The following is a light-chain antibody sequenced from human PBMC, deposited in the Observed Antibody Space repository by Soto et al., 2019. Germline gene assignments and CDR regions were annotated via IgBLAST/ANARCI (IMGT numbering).Light chain of an antibody. CDR2: LNSDGSH. J-gene: IGLJ3*02. Sequence: QLVLTQSPSASASLGASVKLTCTLSSGHSSYTIAWHQQQPEKGPRYLMKLNSDGSHSKGDGIPDRFSGSSSGAERSLTISSLQSEDEASYYCQTWGTGIRVFGGGTQLTVL. V-gene: IGLV4-69*01. CDR1: SGHSSYT. CDR3: QTWGTGIRV.